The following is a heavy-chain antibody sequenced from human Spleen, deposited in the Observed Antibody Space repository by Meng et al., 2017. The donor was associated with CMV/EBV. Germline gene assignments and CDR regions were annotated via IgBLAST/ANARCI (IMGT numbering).Heavy chain of an antibody. CDR2: INPNSGGT. CDR1: GYTFSGYY. CDR3: ARDHCSATNCYEYSYYGMEV. J-gene: IGHJ6*02. V-gene: IGHV1-2*02. D-gene: IGHD2-2*01. Sequence: ASVKVSCKASGYTFSGYYIQWVRQAPGQGLEWMGWINPNSGGTNYAQKFQGRVTMTRDRSISTAYMELSRLRSDDTAVYYCARDHCSATNCYEYSYYGMEVWGQGTTVTVSS.